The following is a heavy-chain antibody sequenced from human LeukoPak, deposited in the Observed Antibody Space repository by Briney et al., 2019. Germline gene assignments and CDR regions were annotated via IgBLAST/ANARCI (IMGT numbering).Heavy chain of an antibody. D-gene: IGHD3-22*01. V-gene: IGHV3-48*01. CDR2: ISSSSSTI. J-gene: IGHJ4*02. Sequence: AGSLCLSCAASGFTFSSYSMNWDRQAPGKGLEWVSYISSSSSTIYYADSVKGRFTISRDNAKNSLYLQMNSLRAEDTAVYYCARDDDSSGYYYSAYYFDYWGQGTLVTVSS. CDR3: ARDDDSSGYYYSAYYFDY. CDR1: GFTFSSYS.